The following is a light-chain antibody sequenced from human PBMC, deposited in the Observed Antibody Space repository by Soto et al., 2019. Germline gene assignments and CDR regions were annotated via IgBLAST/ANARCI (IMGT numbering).Light chain of an antibody. CDR1: QTVSSN. J-gene: IGKJ4*01. Sequence: EIVMTQSPATLSVSPGERATLSCSASQTVSSNLAWYQQKPGQAPRLLIYGASTRATDIPATFSGSGSGTEFTLTISSLQSEDFAVYYCQQSNNWPHTFGGGTKVEIK. CDR3: QQSNNWPHT. V-gene: IGKV3-15*01. CDR2: GAS.